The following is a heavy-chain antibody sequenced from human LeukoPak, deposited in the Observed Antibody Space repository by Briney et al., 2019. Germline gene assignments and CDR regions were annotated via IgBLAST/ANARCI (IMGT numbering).Heavy chain of an antibody. V-gene: IGHV1-8*01. Sequence: ASVKVSCKASGYTFTSYDINWVRQATGQGLEWMGWMNPNSGNTGYAQKFQGRVTMTRNTSISTAYMELSSLRSADTAVYYCARGMDIVVVPAAISQNYYYYYMDVWGKGTTVTVSS. CDR1: GYTFTSYD. J-gene: IGHJ6*03. D-gene: IGHD2-2*03. CDR3: ARGMDIVVVPAAISQNYYYYYMDV. CDR2: MNPNSGNT.